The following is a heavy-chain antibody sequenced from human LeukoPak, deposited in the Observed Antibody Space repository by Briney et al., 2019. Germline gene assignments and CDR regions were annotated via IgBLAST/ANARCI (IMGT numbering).Heavy chain of an antibody. CDR3: ARGTNDYDILTGYLLSYFDY. D-gene: IGHD3-9*01. Sequence: SETLSLTCSVSGGSITGYSWSWIRQPPGKGLEWIGYIYYSGDTFYNPSLNSRLSMSVDTPKNQFSLKLRSVTAADTAVYYCARGTNDYDILTGYLLSYFDYWGQGTLVTVSS. V-gene: IGHV4-59*01. CDR1: GGSITGYS. CDR2: IYYSGDT. J-gene: IGHJ4*02.